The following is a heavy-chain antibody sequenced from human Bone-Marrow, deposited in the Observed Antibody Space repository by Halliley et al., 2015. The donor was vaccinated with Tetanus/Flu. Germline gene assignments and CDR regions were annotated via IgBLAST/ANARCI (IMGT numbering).Heavy chain of an antibody. Sequence: GAAISYDGRKKYYAASVKGRFTISRDNSKNTVYLQMSGLRGADTALYFCARVRGPLWDHYGLDVWGQGTMVAVSS. J-gene: IGHJ6*02. D-gene: IGHD3-16*01. CDR2: ISYDGRKK. V-gene: IGHV3-30*03. CDR3: ARVRGPLWDHYGLDV.